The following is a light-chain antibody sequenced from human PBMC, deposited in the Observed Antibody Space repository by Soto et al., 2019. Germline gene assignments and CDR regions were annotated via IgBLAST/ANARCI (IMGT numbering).Light chain of an antibody. J-gene: IGKJ2*01. CDR3: MQALQTPNT. Sequence: DIVMTQSPLSLPVTPGEPASISCRSSQSLLHSNGYNYLDWYLQKPGQSPQLLIYLGSNRASGVPDRFSGSVSGTDFTLKISTVEADDVGVYYCMQALQTPNTFGQGTKLEIK. CDR2: LGS. CDR1: QSLLHSNGYNY. V-gene: IGKV2-28*01.